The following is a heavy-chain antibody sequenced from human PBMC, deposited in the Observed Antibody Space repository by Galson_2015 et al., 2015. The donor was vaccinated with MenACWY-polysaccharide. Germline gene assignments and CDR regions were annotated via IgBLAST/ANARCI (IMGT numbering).Heavy chain of an antibody. J-gene: IGHJ4*02. V-gene: IGHV3-7*01. CDR1: GFSFRSSW. Sequence: SLRLPCAASGFSFRSSWMTWVRQVPGKGPEWVANINPDGSKKDYLDSMKGRFTISRDNVKNTLHLQVDSLRVEDTAVYYCARHFDWAFDYRGQGTLVTVSS. CDR2: INPDGSKK. D-gene: IGHD3-9*01. CDR3: ARHFDWAFDY.